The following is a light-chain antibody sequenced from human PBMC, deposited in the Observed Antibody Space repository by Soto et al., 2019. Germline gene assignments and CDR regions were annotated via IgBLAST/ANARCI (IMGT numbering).Light chain of an antibody. CDR3: QQFSSYPLT. Sequence: ENVLTQSPGTLSLSPGERATVSCRASQSITGSYLAWYQQTPGQAPRLLIYGASSRATGVPDRFSGSGSGTDFTLTISRLEPEDFAVYYCQQFSSYPLTFGGGTKVDTK. CDR2: GAS. V-gene: IGKV3-20*01. J-gene: IGKJ4*01. CDR1: QSITGSY.